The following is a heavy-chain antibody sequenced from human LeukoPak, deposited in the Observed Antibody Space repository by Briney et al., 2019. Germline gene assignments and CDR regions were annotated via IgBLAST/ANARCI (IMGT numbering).Heavy chain of an antibody. V-gene: IGHV1-2*02. J-gene: IGHJ3*02. D-gene: IGHD2-2*02. CDR1: GYTFTGYY. CDR3: ARDCSTSCYTRSYAFDI. Sequence: ASVKVPCKASGYTFTGYYMHWVRQAPGQGLEWMGWINPNSGGTNYAQKFQGRVTMTRDTSISTAYMELSRLRSDDTAVYYCARDCSTSCYTRSYAFDIWGQGTMVTVSS. CDR2: INPNSGGT.